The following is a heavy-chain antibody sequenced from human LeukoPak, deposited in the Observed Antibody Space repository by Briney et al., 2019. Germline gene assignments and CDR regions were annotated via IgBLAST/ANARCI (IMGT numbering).Heavy chain of an antibody. D-gene: IGHD2-8*02. CDR1: GFSISHNY. CDR3: ASHYCTAGSCYFDG. CDR2: IYSGGDS. Sequence: GGSPRLSCVVSGFSISHNYMSWVRQAPGKGLEWVSLIYSGGDSYYADSVKGRFIISKDNSKNTVYLRMNTLRAEDTAVYYCASHYCTAGSCYFDGWGQGTLVSVSS. J-gene: IGHJ4*02. V-gene: IGHV3-53*01.